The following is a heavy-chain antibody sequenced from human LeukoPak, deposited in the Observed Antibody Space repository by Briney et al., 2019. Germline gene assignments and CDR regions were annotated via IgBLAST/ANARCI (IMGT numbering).Heavy chain of an antibody. CDR1: VDSICSHF. D-gene: IGHD1-1*01. V-gene: IGHV4-59*08. Sequence: SETLSLTCTVSVDSICSHFWSWIRQPPGKGLEWLAYIYYSGRTDYNPPLKSRVTISVDTSKNQFSLKLSSVTAADTAVYYCARQTMTTAVAFDIWGQGTMVTVSS. CDR3: ARQTMTTAVAFDI. J-gene: IGHJ3*02. CDR2: IYYSGRT.